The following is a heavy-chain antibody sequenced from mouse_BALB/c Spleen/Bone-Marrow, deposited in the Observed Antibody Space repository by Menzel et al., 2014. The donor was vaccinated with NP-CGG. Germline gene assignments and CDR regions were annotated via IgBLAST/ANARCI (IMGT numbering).Heavy chain of an antibody. CDR2: INPGSGGT. CDR3: ARSRTGFAY. J-gene: IGHJ3*01. CDR1: GYAFTNYL. Sequence: VQLVESGAELVRPGTSVKVSCKASGYAFTNYLIEWVKQRPGQGLEWIGVINPGSGGTNYSEKFKGKATLTADKSSSTAYMQLSSLTSDDSAVYFCARSRTGFAYWGQGTLVTVSA. V-gene: IGHV1-54*03.